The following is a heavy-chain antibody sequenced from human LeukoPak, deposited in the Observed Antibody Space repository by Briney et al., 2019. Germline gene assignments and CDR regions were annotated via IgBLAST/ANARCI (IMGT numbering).Heavy chain of an antibody. Sequence: ASVKVSCKASGYTFTGHYMHWVRQAPGQGLEWMGWSNPNSGGTNYAQKVQGRVTMTRDTSISTAYMELSRLRSDDTAVYYCARRGLSGSWYEGRGFDPWGQGTLVTVSS. CDR2: SNPNSGGT. D-gene: IGHD6-13*01. CDR1: GYTFTGHY. CDR3: ARRGLSGSWYEGRGFDP. J-gene: IGHJ5*02. V-gene: IGHV1-2*02.